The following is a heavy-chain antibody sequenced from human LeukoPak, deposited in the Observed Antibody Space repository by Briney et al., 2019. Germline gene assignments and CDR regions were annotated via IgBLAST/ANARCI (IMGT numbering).Heavy chain of an antibody. CDR1: GGSISSSSYY. CDR3: AREVDTAMVLEYYFDY. Sequence: PSETLSLTCTVSGGSISSSSYYWGWIRQPPGKGLEWIGSIYYSGSTYYNPSLKSRVTISVDTSKNQFSLKLSSVTAADTAVYYCAREVDTAMVLEYYFDYWGQGTLVTVSS. J-gene: IGHJ4*02. V-gene: IGHV4-39*07. D-gene: IGHD5-18*01. CDR2: IYYSGST.